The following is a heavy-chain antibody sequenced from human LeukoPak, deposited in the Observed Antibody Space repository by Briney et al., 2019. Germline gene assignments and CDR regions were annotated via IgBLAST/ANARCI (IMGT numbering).Heavy chain of an antibody. D-gene: IGHD6-6*01. V-gene: IGHV3-21*01. CDR3: ASGSPSSARGPGNDY. CDR2: ISSSSSYI. J-gene: IGHJ4*02. CDR1: GFTFSSYS. Sequence: GGSLRLSCAASGFTFSSYSMNWVRQAPGKGLEWVSSISSSSSYIYYADSVKGRFTISRDNAKNSLYLQMNSLRAEDTAVYYCASGSPSSARGPGNDYWGQGTLVTVSS.